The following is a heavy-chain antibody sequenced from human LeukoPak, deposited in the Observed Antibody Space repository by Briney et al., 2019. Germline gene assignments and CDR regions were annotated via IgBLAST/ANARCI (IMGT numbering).Heavy chain of an antibody. CDR3: AREGPSEYGSRVAARNDY. J-gene: IGHJ4*02. D-gene: IGHD6-6*01. CDR1: GYTFTSYD. Sequence: AVNVSCKASGYTFTSYDINWVRQATGQGLEWMGWMNPNSGNTSYAQKFQGRVTMTRDTSTSTVYMELSSLRSEDTAVYYCAREGPSEYGSRVAARNDYWGQGTLVTVSS. V-gene: IGHV1-8*01. CDR2: MNPNSGNT.